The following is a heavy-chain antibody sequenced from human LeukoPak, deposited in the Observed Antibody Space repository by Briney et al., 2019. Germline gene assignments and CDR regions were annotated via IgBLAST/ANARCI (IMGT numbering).Heavy chain of an antibody. D-gene: IGHD3-10*01. J-gene: IGHJ5*02. CDR3: ARGRLYYYGSGSYYKAYNWFDP. CDR1: GGSFSGYY. V-gene: IGHV4-34*01. CDR2: INHSGST. Sequence: SETLSLTCAVYGGSFSGYYWSWIRQPPGKGLEWIGEINHSGSTNYNPSLKSRVTISVDTSKNQFSLKLSSVTAADTAVYYCARGRLYYYGSGSYYKAYNWFDPWGQGTLVTVSS.